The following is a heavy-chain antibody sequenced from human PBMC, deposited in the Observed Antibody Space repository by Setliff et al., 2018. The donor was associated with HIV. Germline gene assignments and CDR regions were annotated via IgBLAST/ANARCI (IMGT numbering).Heavy chain of an antibody. V-gene: IGHV1-18*01. D-gene: IGHD5-12*01. CDR2: INTHSGYT. CDR3: ARGKTWLRFLDY. Sequence: GASVKVSCKASGYTFNNYGISWVRQAPGQGLEWMGWINTHSGYTNYAQNVQGRVIVTMDTSTSTAYMELRSLKSDDTAVYYCARGKTWLRFLDYWGQGTLVTVSS. J-gene: IGHJ4*02. CDR1: GYTFNNYG.